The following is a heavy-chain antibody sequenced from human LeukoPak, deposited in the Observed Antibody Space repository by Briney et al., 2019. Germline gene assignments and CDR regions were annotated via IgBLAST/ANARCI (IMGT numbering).Heavy chain of an antibody. Sequence: SETLSLTCAVYGGSFSGYYWSWIRQPPGKGLEWIGEINHSGSTNYNPSLKSRVTISVDTSKNQFSLKLSSVTAADTAVYYCARRQWLVRGVDYWGQGNLVTVSS. J-gene: IGHJ4*02. CDR1: GGSFSGYY. D-gene: IGHD6-19*01. V-gene: IGHV4-34*01. CDR2: INHSGST. CDR3: ARRQWLVRGVDY.